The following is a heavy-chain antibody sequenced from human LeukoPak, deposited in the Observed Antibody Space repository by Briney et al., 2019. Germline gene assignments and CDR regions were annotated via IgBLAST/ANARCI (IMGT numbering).Heavy chain of an antibody. Sequence: GGSLRLSCAASGCIFSSYARHWVRQAPGKGLEWVAVISYDGINKYYADSVKGRFTISRDNSNNTLYLQMNSLRAEDTAVYYCARRITMIAIDAFDLWGQGTMVTVSS. V-gene: IGHV3-30*04. CDR2: ISYDGINK. CDR3: ARRITMIAIDAFDL. CDR1: GCIFSSYA. D-gene: IGHD3-22*01. J-gene: IGHJ3*01.